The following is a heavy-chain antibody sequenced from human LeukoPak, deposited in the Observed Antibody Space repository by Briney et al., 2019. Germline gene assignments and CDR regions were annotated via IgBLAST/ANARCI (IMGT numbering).Heavy chain of an antibody. CDR2: IYDSGRT. CDR3: ARHTGPDTMMVVVSPVGWFDP. V-gene: IGHV4-39*01. J-gene: IGHJ5*02. CDR1: GGSITNRTDH. Sequence: PSETLSLTCTVSGGSITNRTDHWAWIRQPPGKGLEWIRSIYDSGRTYYNPSLKSRVTISVDTFKRQFSLKLSSVTAADTSVYYCARHTGPDTMMVVVSPVGWFDPWGQGTQVTVSS. D-gene: IGHD3-22*01.